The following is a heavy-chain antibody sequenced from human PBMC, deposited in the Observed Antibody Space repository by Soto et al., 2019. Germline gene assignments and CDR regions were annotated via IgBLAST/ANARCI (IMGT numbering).Heavy chain of an antibody. D-gene: IGHD4-17*01. J-gene: IGHJ4*02. Sequence: VQLRESCPGLVRPSETLSLTCTVSGGSITGYYWSWIRQPPGKGREWIGYIYDSGTTTYNAALKSRVTISADTSKNQFSLNLRSVTAADTAVYYCARRNYGEEGYFFDFWGQGIRVTVSS. V-gene: IGHV4-59*08. CDR1: GGSITGYY. CDR2: IYDSGTT. CDR3: ARRNYGEEGYFFDF.